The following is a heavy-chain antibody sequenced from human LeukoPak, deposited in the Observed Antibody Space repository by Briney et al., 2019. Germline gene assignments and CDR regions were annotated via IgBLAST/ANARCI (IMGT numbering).Heavy chain of an antibody. CDR3: ARRGYSGYDYFNEN. CDR2: IYYSGST. Sequence: PSETLSLTCTVSGGSISSYYWSWIRQPPGKGLEWIGYIYYSGSTNYNPSLKSRVTISVDTSKNQFSLKLSSVTAADTAVYYCARRGYSGYDYFNENWGQGTLVTVSS. J-gene: IGHJ4*02. D-gene: IGHD5-12*01. V-gene: IGHV4-59*01. CDR1: GGSISSYY.